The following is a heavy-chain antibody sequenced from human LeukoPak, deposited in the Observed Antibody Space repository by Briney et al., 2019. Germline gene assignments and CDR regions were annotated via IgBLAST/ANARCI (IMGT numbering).Heavy chain of an antibody. CDR1: GGSISSCY. D-gene: IGHD2-15*01. CDR3: ARLDCSGGSCYSVY. V-gene: IGHV4-59*08. Sequence: KPSETLSLTCTVSGGSISSCYWSWIRQPPGKGLEWIGYIYYSGSTNYNPSLKSRVTISVDTSKNQFSLKLSSVTAADTAVYYCARLDCSGGSCYSVYWGQGTLVTVSS. J-gene: IGHJ4*02. CDR2: IYYSGST.